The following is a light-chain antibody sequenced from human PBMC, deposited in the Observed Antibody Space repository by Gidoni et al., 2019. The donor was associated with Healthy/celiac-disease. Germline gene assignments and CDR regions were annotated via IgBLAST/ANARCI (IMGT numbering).Light chain of an antibody. CDR3: QQYYSTPPWT. CDR2: WAS. J-gene: IGKJ1*01. CDR1: QSVLYSSHNKNY. Sequence: DIVMTQSPDSLAVSLGERATINGKSSQSVLYSSHNKNYLAWYQQKPGQPPNLLSYWASTRESGVPDRFSGSGSWTDFTLTISSLQAEDVAVYYCQQYYSTPPWTFGQGTKVEIK. V-gene: IGKV4-1*01.